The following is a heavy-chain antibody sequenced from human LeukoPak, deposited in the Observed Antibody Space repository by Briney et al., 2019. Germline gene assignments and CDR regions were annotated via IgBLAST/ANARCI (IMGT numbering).Heavy chain of an antibody. Sequence: RASVKVSCKASGYTFTSYDINWVRQAPGQGLEWMGIINPSGGSTSYAQKFQGRVTMTRDTSISTAYMELSRLRSDDTAVYYCARDWELLDGGFDPWGQGTLVTVSS. V-gene: IGHV1-46*01. J-gene: IGHJ5*02. CDR2: INPSGGST. CDR3: ARDWELLDGGFDP. D-gene: IGHD3-10*01. CDR1: GYTFTSYD.